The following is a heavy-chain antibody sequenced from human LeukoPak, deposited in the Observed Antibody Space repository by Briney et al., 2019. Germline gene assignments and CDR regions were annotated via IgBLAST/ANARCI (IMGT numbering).Heavy chain of an antibody. J-gene: IGHJ4*02. CDR3: TRTEGAAARMY. CDR1: GFTFSNYD. D-gene: IGHD6-13*01. CDR2: ISSSARIT. Sequence: GGSLRLSCAASGFTFSNYDMNWVRQAPGKGLEWVSYISSSARITYYADSVKGRFTISRDNAKNTLYLQMNSLRAEDTAVYYCTRTEGAAARMYWGQGTLVTVSS. V-gene: IGHV3-48*03.